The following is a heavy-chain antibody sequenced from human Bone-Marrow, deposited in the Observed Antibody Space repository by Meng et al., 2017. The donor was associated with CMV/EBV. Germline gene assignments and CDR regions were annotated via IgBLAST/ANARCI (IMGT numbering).Heavy chain of an antibody. CDR1: GFTFSSYW. CDR2: INSDGSST. J-gene: IGHJ3*01. Sequence: GESLKISCAASGFTFSSYWMHWVRQAPGKGLVWVSRINSDGSSTSYADSVKGRFTISRDNAKNTLYLQMNSLRAEDTAVYFCARESDYFDAFDVWGQGTTVTVSS. D-gene: IGHD2/OR15-2a*01. V-gene: IGHV3-74*01. CDR3: ARESDYFDAFDV.